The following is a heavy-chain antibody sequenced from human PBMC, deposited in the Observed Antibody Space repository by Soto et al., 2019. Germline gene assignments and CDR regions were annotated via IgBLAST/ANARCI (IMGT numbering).Heavy chain of an antibody. J-gene: IGHJ4*02. CDR2: ISAYNGNT. D-gene: IGHD6-13*01. CDR1: GYTFTSYG. Sequence: QVQLVQSGAEVKKPGASVKVSCKSSGYTFTSYGISWVRQAPGQGLEWMGWISAYNGNTNYAQKLQGRVTMTTDTSTSTAYMELRSLRSDDTAVYYCARSPIAAGTTTILVDYWGQGTLVTVSS. V-gene: IGHV1-18*01. CDR3: ARSPIAAGTTTILVDY.